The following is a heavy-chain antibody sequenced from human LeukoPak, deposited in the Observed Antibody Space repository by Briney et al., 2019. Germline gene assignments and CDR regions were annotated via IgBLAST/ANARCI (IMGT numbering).Heavy chain of an antibody. CDR1: GFTFRSYG. CDR3: ARVSDVGAFDP. Sequence: GGSLRLSCAASGFTFRSYGMYWVRQAPGKGLEWVALIQYDGTNKYYADSVKGRFTISRDNSKNTLYLQMNSLRAEDTAVYYCARVSDVGAFDPWGQGNLVTVSS. J-gene: IGHJ5*02. V-gene: IGHV3-30*02. D-gene: IGHD1-26*01. CDR2: IQYDGTNK.